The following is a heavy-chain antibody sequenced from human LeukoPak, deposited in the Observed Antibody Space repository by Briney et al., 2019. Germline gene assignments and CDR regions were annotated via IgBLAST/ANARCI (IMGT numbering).Heavy chain of an antibody. CDR3: ARATGEVIYDKDVFDM. J-gene: IGHJ3*02. D-gene: IGHD3-16*01. CDR2: IGYDGSYT. CDR1: GFRFRSYG. Sequence: PGGSLRLSCAASGFRFRSYGMNWVRQAPGKGLEWMTFIGYDGSYTYYVDSVKGRFTISRDNSKNTLYLQMSSLRPEDTAVYYCARATGEVIYDKDVFDMWGQGTMVTVSS. V-gene: IGHV3-30*02.